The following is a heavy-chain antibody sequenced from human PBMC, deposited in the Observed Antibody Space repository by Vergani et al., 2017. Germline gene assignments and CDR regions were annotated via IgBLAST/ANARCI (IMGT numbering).Heavy chain of an antibody. CDR2: IHYSENT. J-gene: IGHJ5*02. Sequence: QVQLQESGPGLVKSSETLSLTCSVSFDSIRNLYCNWIRQPPGKGLEWIGSIHYSENTNYNPSLKTRVTISVDTSKNQFSLTWTSVTAADTAVYYCASDTHSGQSADRWGQGILVTVTS. CDR1: FDSIRNLY. D-gene: IGHD5-12*01. V-gene: IGHV4-59*11. CDR3: ASDTHSGQSADR.